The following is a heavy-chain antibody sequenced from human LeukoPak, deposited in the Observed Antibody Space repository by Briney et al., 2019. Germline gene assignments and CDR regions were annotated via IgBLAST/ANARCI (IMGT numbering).Heavy chain of an antibody. CDR1: GGSISGYY. Sequence: SETLSLTCTVSGGSISGYYWSWIRQPPGKGLEWIGYIYYSGSTNYNPSLKSRVTISVDTSKNQFPLKLSSVTAADTAVYYCARARGSPRAFDIWGQGTMVTVSS. CDR2: IYYSGST. J-gene: IGHJ3*02. V-gene: IGHV4-59*01. CDR3: ARARGSPRAFDI. D-gene: IGHD3-16*01.